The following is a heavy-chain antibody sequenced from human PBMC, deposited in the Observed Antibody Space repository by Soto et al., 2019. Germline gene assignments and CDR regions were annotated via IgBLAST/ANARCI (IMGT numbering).Heavy chain of an antibody. Sequence: GGSLRLSCAASGFTFDDYGMSWVLQAPWKGLEWVSGINWNGGSTGYADSVKGRFTISRDNAKNSLYLQMNSLRAEDTALYYCARDSNVLRFLESAFDIWGQGTMVTVSS. CDR2: INWNGGST. D-gene: IGHD3-3*01. CDR1: GFTFDDYG. CDR3: ARDSNVLRFLESAFDI. V-gene: IGHV3-20*04. J-gene: IGHJ3*02.